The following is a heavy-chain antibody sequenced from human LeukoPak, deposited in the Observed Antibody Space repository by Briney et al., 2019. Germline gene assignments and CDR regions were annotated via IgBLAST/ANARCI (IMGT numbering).Heavy chain of an antibody. Sequence: GGSLRLSCAASGFTMSNYAVSWVRQAPGKGLEWVSAISGSGVSTYYADSVKGRFTISRDNSKNTLYLQMNSLRAEDTAVYYCAKDCSSTSCPTSDYWGQGTLVTVSS. CDR1: GFTMSNYA. J-gene: IGHJ4*02. CDR2: ISGSGVST. CDR3: AKDCSSTSCPTSDY. V-gene: IGHV3-23*01. D-gene: IGHD2-2*01.